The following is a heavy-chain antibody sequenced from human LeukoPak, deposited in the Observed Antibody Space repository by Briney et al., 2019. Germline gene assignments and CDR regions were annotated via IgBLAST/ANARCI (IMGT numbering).Heavy chain of an antibody. D-gene: IGHD5-12*01. J-gene: IGHJ4*02. V-gene: IGHV3-7*01. CDR3: AREGRVSGYDFDC. Sequence: GGPLRLSCAASGFTFSSYWMSWVRQAPGKGLEWVANIKQDGSEKYYVDSVKGRFTISRDNAKNSLYLQMNSLRAEDTAVYYCAREGRVSGYDFDCWGQGTLVTVSS. CDR2: IKQDGSEK. CDR1: GFTFSSYW.